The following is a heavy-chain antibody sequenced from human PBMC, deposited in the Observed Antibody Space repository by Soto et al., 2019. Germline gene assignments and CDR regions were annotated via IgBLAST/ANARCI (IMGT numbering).Heavy chain of an antibody. D-gene: IGHD1-7*01. J-gene: IGHJ5*02. CDR2: IYDSGNT. CDR1: GGSISSNYYY. CDR3: ARALYNWNYVSWFDP. V-gene: IGHV4-30-4*01. Sequence: SETLSLTCTVSGGSISSNYYYWSWIRQSPGTGLEWIGHIYDSGNTYSNPSLKNRVNISIDMSRKQFSLKLSSVTAADKAVYYCARALYNWNYVSWFDPWGQGTLVTVSS.